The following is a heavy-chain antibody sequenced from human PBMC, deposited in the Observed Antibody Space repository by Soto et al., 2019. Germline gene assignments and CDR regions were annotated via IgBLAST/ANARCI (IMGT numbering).Heavy chain of an antibody. D-gene: IGHD3-10*01. J-gene: IGHJ6*02. CDR2: FDPEDGET. Sequence: QVQLVQSGAEVKKPGASVKVSCKVSGYTLTELSMHWVRQAPGKGLEWMGGFDPEDGETIYAQKFQGRVTMTEDTSTDTAYMELSSLRSEDTAVYYCATGFGELSPHYYYYGMDVWGQGTTVTVSS. V-gene: IGHV1-24*01. CDR3: ATGFGELSPHYYYYGMDV. CDR1: GYTLTELS.